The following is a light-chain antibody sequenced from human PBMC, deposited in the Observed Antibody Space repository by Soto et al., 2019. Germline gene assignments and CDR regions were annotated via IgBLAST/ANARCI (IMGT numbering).Light chain of an antibody. Sequence: DIQMTQAHCSLSASVLDRVTITRRASQSISHWLAWYQQKPGKAPKFLIYDASSLESGVPSRFSGSGSGTEFTLTISSLQPDDFATYYCQQYDSVLGTFGPGTKV. V-gene: IGKV1-5*01. J-gene: IGKJ1*01. CDR1: QSISHW. CDR3: QQYDSVLGT. CDR2: DAS.